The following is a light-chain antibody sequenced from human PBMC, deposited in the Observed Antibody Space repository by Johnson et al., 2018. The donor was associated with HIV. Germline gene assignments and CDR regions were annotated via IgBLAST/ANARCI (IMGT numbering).Light chain of an antibody. CDR2: DNN. Sequence: QSVLSQPPSVSAAPGQKVTISCFGSDSNIGNNYVSWYQQLPGTAPKLLIYDNNKRPSGIPDRFSGSKSGTSATLGITGLQTGDEAEYYCGTWESSLSGTDVFGTGTKVTVL. J-gene: IGLJ1*01. CDR1: DSNIGNNY. CDR3: GTWESSLSGTDV. V-gene: IGLV1-51*01.